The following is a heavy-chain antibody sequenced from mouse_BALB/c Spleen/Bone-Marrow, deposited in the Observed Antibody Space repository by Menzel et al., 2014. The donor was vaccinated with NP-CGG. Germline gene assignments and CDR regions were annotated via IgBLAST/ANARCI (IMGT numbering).Heavy chain of an antibody. V-gene: IGHV1S41*01. CDR2: IAPGSGST. CDR3: ARSYYGRAMDY. CDR1: GYTFTSYW. D-gene: IGHD1-1*01. Sequence: DLVKPGASVKLSCKASGYTFTSYWINWIKQRPGQGLEWIGRIAPGSGSTYYDEMFKGKATLTVDTSSSXXXXXLSSLSSEDSAVYFCARSYYGRAMDYWGQGTSVTVSS. J-gene: IGHJ4*01.